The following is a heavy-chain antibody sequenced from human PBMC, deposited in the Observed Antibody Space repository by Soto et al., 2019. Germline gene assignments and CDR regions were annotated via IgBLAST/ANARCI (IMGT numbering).Heavy chain of an antibody. D-gene: IGHD3-22*01. CDR2: ISGSGGST. J-gene: IGHJ6*02. CDR1: GFTFSSYA. V-gene: IGHV3-23*01. CDR3: AIDDDSRYYYGMDV. Sequence: GGSLRLSCAASGFTFSSYAMSWVRQAPGKGLEWVSAISGSGGSTYYADSVKGRFTISRDNSKNTLYLQMNSLRAKDTAVYYCAIDDDSRYYYGMDVWGQGTTVTVSS.